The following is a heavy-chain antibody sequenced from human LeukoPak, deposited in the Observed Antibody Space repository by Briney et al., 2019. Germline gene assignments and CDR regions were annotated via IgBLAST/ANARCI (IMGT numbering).Heavy chain of an antibody. V-gene: IGHV1-46*01. CDR3: AGEMATIGCFDY. J-gene: IGHJ4*02. CDR2: INPSGGST. D-gene: IGHD5-24*01. Sequence: GASVKVSCKASGYTFTSYYMHWVRQAPGQGLEWMGIINPSGGSTSYAQKFQGKVTMTRDMSTSTVYMELSSLRSEDTAVYYCAGEMATIGCFDYWGQGTLVTVSS. CDR1: GYTFTSYY.